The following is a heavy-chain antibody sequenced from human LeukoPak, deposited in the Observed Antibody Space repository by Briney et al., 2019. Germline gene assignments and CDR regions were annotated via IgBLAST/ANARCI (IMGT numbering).Heavy chain of an antibody. CDR1: GYTFTNYG. CDR3: ARGGYSSSWIADRPLDY. V-gene: IGHV1-18*01. D-gene: IGHD6-13*01. Sequence: ASVKVSCKASGYTFTNYGISWVRQAPGQGLDWMGWISAYNGNKVYAQELQGRVTMTTDASTSTAYMELRSLRSDDTAVYYCARGGYSSSWIADRPLDYWGQGTLVTVSS. CDR2: ISAYNGNK. J-gene: IGHJ4*02.